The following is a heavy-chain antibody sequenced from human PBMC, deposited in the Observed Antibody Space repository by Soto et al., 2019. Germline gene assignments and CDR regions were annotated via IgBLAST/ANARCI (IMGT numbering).Heavy chain of an antibody. CDR2: IYYSGST. V-gene: IGHV4-59*12. D-gene: IGHD3-10*01. CDR1: GGSISSYY. CDR3: ARVLLWFGYFVGFDY. Sequence: SETLSLTCTVSGGSISSYYWSWIRQPPGKGLEWIGYIYYSGSTNYNPSLKSRVTISVDTSKNQFSLKLSSVTAADTAVYYCARVLLWFGYFVGFDYWGQGTLVTVSS. J-gene: IGHJ4*02.